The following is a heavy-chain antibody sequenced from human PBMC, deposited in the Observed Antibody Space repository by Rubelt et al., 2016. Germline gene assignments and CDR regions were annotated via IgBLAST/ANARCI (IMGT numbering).Heavy chain of an antibody. CDR3: ARGVGGSGSLDY. CDR2: INPNSGGT. Sequence: QVQLVQSGAEVKKPGASVKVSCKASGYTFTGYYMHWVRQAPGQGLERMGWINPNSGGTNYAKKFQGRGTMTRDKSISTAYMELSRLRCDETAVYYWARGVGGSGSLDYWGQGTLVTVSS. D-gene: IGHD3-10*01. J-gene: IGHJ4*02. V-gene: IGHV1-2*02. CDR1: GYTFTGYY.